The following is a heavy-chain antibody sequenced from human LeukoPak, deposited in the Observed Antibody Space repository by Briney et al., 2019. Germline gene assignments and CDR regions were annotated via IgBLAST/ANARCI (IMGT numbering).Heavy chain of an antibody. J-gene: IGHJ5*02. CDR1: GYTFTSYD. D-gene: IGHD2-2*01. Sequence: GASVKVSCKASGYTFTSYDINWVRQATGQGLEWMGWMNPNSGNTGYTQKFQGRVTMTRNTSISTAYMELSSLRSEDTAVYYCARAGYCSSTSCPWFDPWGQGTLVTVSS. V-gene: IGHV1-8*01. CDR2: MNPNSGNT. CDR3: ARAGYCSSTSCPWFDP.